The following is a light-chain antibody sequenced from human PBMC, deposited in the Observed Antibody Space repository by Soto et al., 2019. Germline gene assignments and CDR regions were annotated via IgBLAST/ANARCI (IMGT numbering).Light chain of an antibody. CDR1: QTVGSNY. CDR2: GAS. J-gene: IGKJ1*01. Sequence: EIVLTQSPGTLSLSPGEGATLSCRASQTVGSNYLAWYQQKPGQAPRLLIYGASRMATGIPDRFSGSGSGTDFTLTIIRLEPEDFAEYYCQQYGYSPPCTFGQGTKVEAK. V-gene: IGKV3-20*01. CDR3: QQYGYSPPCT.